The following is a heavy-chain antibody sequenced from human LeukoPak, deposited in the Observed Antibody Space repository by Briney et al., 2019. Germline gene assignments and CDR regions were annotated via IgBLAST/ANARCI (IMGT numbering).Heavy chain of an antibody. J-gene: IGHJ4*02. Sequence: KASETLSLTCTVSDGSISTYSWTWIRQPPGKGLEWIGYIYYSGSTNYNPSLKSRVSISVDTSKSQFSLNLSSVTAADTAVYYCAREHSSGWYFDYWGQGTLVTVAS. CDR3: AREHSSGWYFDY. CDR2: IYYSGST. CDR1: DGSISTYS. D-gene: IGHD6-19*01. V-gene: IGHV4-59*01.